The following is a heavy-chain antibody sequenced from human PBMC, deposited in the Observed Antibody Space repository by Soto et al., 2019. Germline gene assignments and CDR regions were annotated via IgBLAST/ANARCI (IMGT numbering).Heavy chain of an antibody. V-gene: IGHV3-13*01. CDR3: ARQASYWHGGGGWFDP. D-gene: IGHD2-8*02. J-gene: IGHJ5*02. CDR1: GFTFSAYD. CDR2: IGTLHDT. Sequence: EVQLVESGGGLVQPGGSLRLSCAASGFTFSAYDMHWVRQPTGKGLEWVSAIGTLHDTYYPDSVKGRFTISREKAKNSLYLQMNSLTTGDTAVYYCARQASYWHGGGGWFDPWGQGTLVTVSS.